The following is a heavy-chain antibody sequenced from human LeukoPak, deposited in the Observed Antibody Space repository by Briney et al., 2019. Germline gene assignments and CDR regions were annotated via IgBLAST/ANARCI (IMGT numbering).Heavy chain of an antibody. V-gene: IGHV1-46*01. D-gene: IGHD2-15*01. J-gene: IGHJ5*02. CDR2: INPRGRST. CDR1: GYLFITYY. CDR3: ARSDIRPGWFDP. Sequence: ASVKVSCKASGYLFITYYMHWVRQAPGQGLEWMGIINPRGRSTSYAQKFHGRVTMTRDTSTSTVYMELSSLRSEDTAVYYCARSDIRPGWFDPWGQGTLVTVSS.